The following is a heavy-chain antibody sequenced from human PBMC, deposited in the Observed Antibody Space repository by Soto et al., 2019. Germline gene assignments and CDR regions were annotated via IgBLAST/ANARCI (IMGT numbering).Heavy chain of an antibody. Sequence: EVQLLESGGGLVQPGGSLRLSCAASGITFSSYAMSWVRQAPGKGLEWVSTISGSGGSTHYADSVKGRFTISRDNSKNTLYVQMTSLRAVDTAVYYCANAEMWFGASVSSVHWGQGTLVTVSS. CDR1: GITFSSYA. J-gene: IGHJ4*02. V-gene: IGHV3-23*01. D-gene: IGHD3-10*01. CDR2: ISGSGGST. CDR3: ANAEMWFGASVSSVH.